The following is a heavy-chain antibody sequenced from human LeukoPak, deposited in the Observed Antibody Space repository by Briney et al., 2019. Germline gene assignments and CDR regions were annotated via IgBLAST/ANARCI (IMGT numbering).Heavy chain of an antibody. CDR1: GFTFSSYA. CDR2: ISYDGSKK. V-gene: IGHV3-30*04. J-gene: IGHJ4*02. CDR3: ARNFRDGYNNSFDY. D-gene: IGHD5-24*01. Sequence: GGSLRLSCAASGFTFSSYAMHWVRQAPGKGLEWVTIISYDGSKKYYADYVKGRFTISRDNPKNTLYLQMNSLRAEDTAVYYCARNFRDGYNNSFDYWGQGTLVTVSS.